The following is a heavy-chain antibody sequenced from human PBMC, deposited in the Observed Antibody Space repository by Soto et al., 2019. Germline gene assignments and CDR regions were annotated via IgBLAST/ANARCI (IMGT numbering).Heavy chain of an antibody. D-gene: IGHD1-1*01. V-gene: IGHV1-8*01. Sequence: QVQLVQSGAEVKKPGASVKVSCKASGYTFTSYDINWVRQATGQGLEWMGWMNPNSGNTGYAQKFRGRVTMTRNISISTAYMELSSLRSEDTAVYYCARERTGTTSMDVWGQGTTVTVSS. CDR1: GYTFTSYD. CDR2: MNPNSGNT. J-gene: IGHJ6*02. CDR3: ARERTGTTSMDV.